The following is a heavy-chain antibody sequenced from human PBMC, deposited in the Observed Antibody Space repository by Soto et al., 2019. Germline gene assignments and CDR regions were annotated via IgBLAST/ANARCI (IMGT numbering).Heavy chain of an antibody. CDR1: GFTFSNYA. D-gene: IGHD6-19*01. V-gene: IGHV3-23*01. Sequence: GSLRLSCAASGFTFSNYAMSWVRQAPGKGLEWVLGISGSGGSTYYADSVKGRFVISRDNSKNMLYLQMNSLRVEDTAIYYCAKGNTSGWYFFDTWGQGTLVTVSS. CDR3: AKGNTSGWYFFDT. CDR2: ISGSGGST. J-gene: IGHJ4*02.